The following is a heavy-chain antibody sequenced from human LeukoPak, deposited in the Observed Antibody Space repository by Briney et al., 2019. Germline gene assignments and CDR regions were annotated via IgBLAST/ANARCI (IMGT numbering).Heavy chain of an antibody. D-gene: IGHD3-22*01. CDR1: GGSISSSNW. Sequence: KASETLSLTCAVSGGSISSSNWWSWVRQPPGKGLEWIGEIYHSGSTNYNPSLKSRVTISVDKSKNQFSLKLSSVTAADTAVYYCARSYYYDSSGYLFDYWGQGTLVTVSS. J-gene: IGHJ4*02. CDR3: ARSYYYDSSGYLFDY. V-gene: IGHV4-4*02. CDR2: IYHSGST.